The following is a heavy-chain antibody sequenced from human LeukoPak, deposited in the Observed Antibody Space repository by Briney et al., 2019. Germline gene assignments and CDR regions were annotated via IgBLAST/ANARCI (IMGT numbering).Heavy chain of an antibody. V-gene: IGHV4-4*08. CDR2: IWPSGST. J-gene: IGHJ4*02. D-gene: IGHD2-21*01. CDR3: RKGPEHLPTYFDH. Sequence: SEALSLTCSVSGGSIIWSWIRQSPGQGLEWIGYIWPSGSTNYNPSLSGRVAISLDKSRNHFTLMVTAVTAADTAFYCARKGPEHLPTYFDHWGRGILVTVSS. CDR1: GGSII.